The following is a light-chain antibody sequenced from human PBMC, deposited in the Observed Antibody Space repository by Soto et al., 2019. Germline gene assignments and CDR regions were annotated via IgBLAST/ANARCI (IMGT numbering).Light chain of an antibody. CDR3: QQYYNIPYT. J-gene: IGKJ2*01. CDR2: WAS. V-gene: IGKV4-1*01. CDR1: QSVLFNSNNKNY. Sequence: DIVMTQSPDSLGVSLGERATINCKSSQSVLFNSNNKNYLAWYQQKPGQPPKLLIYWASTRESGVPDRFSGSGSGTDFTLTISSLQAEDVAIYYCQQYYNIPYTFGQGTNLEIK.